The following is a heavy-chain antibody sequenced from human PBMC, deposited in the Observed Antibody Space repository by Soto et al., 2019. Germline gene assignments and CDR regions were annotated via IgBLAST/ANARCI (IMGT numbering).Heavy chain of an antibody. CDR2: IYYSGST. V-gene: IGHV4-31*03. CDR3: ARGYGDYGTYYYYGMDV. J-gene: IGHJ6*02. D-gene: IGHD4-17*01. Sequence: QVQLQESGPGLVKPSQTLSLTCTVSGGSISSGGYYWSWIRQHPGKGLEWIGYIYYSGSTYYNPSLKSRVTISVDTSKNQFSLKLSSVTAADTAVYYCARGYGDYGTYYYYGMDVWGQGTTVTVSS. CDR1: GGSISSGGYY.